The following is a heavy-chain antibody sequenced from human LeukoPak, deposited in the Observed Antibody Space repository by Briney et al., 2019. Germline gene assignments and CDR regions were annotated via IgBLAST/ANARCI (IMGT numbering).Heavy chain of an antibody. CDR2: MNPNSGNT. J-gene: IGHJ4*02. V-gene: IGHV1-8*03. CDR3: ARCVTPRTYCYDS. Sequence: ASVKVSCKASGYTFTSYDMNWVRQAPGQGLEWMGWMNPNSGNTDYAQKFQGRVTITRNTSISAAYMQLSSLRSDDTAIYYCARCVTPRTYCYDSWGQGTLVTVSS. CDR1: GYTFTSYD. D-gene: IGHD2-15*01.